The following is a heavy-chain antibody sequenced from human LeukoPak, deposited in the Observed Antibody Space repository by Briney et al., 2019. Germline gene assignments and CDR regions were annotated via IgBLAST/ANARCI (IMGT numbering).Heavy chain of an antibody. J-gene: IGHJ4*02. CDR2: ISWNSGSI. V-gene: IGHV3-9*01. CDR3: AKDLHYYDSSGYYSLSPAFDY. CDR1: GFTFDDYA. D-gene: IGHD3-22*01. Sequence: PGGSLRLSCAASGFTFDDYAMHWVRQAPGKGLEWDSGISWNSGSIGYADSVKGRFTISRDNAKNSLYLQMNSLRAEDTALYYCAKDLHYYDSSGYYSLSPAFDYWGQGTLVTVSS.